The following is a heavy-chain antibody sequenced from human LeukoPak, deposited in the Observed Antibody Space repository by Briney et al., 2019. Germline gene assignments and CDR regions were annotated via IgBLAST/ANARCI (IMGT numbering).Heavy chain of an antibody. V-gene: IGHV4-4*02. J-gene: IGHJ4*02. D-gene: IGHD6-13*01. CDR3: ARLVKHCSTNSCYPFDD. CDR1: GDSISSSNW. CDR2: VFHSGST. Sequence: NPSGTLSLTCVVSGDSISSSNWWSWVRQPPGKGLEWIGEVFHSGSTNYNPSLKSRVTISVDTSKNQFSLKLESVTAADTAVYYCARLVKHCSTNSCYPFDDWGQGTLVTVSS.